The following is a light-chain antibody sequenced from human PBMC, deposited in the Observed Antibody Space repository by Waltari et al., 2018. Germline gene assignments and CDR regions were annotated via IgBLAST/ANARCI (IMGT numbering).Light chain of an antibody. J-gene: IGKJ1*01. V-gene: IGKV3-20*01. CDR1: QTVGRS. CDR2: DAS. CDR3: QKYVSLPAT. Sequence: SCRASQTVGRSLAWYQQKPCQAPRLLIYDASSRAAGSPDRFSGSGSGTDFSLAISRLEPEDFAVYYCQKYVSLPATFGQGTKVEIK.